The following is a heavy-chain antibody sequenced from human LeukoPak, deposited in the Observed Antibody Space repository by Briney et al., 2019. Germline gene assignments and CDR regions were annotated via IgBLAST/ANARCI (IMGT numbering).Heavy chain of an antibody. D-gene: IGHD3-10*01. CDR1: GYSISSGYY. CDR3: ARDRVGYYGSGSVNWFDP. Sequence: SETLSLTCTVSGYSISSGYYWGWIRQPPGKGLEWIGSIYHSGSTYYNPSLKSRVTISVDTSKNQFSLRLSSVTAADTAVYYCARDRVGYYGSGSVNWFDPWGQGTLVTVSS. CDR2: IYHSGST. V-gene: IGHV4-38-2*02. J-gene: IGHJ5*02.